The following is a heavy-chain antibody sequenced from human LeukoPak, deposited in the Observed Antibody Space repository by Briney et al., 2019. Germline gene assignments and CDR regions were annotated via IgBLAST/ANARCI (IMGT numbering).Heavy chain of an antibody. CDR1: GFTVSSNY. CDR2: TYSGGST. D-gene: IGHD1-26*01. J-gene: IGHJ2*01. V-gene: IGHV3-53*04. CDR3: ARGEWEHGYFDL. Sequence: GGSRRPSWAASGFTVSSNYMSWVRQAPGKGLEWDSVTYSGGSTYYADSVKGRFTISRHKSKNTLYLQMNRLRAENTAVYYCARGEWEHGYFDLWGRGTLVTVSS.